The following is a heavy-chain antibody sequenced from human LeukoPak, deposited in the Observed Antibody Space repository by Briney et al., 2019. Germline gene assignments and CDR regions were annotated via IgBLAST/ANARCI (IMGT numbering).Heavy chain of an antibody. CDR2: IYSSGSD. Sequence: GGSLRLSCAASGLTVSTSYMNWVRQAPGRGLEWVSVIYSSGSDFYADSVKGRFVIFRDNSKNTLYLKMNSLRVVDTAVYYCTTQTHLGFWTGFSEFWGQGTLVTVSS. D-gene: IGHD3/OR15-3a*01. CDR1: GLTVSTSY. J-gene: IGHJ4*02. V-gene: IGHV3-66*04. CDR3: TTQTHLGFWTGFSEF.